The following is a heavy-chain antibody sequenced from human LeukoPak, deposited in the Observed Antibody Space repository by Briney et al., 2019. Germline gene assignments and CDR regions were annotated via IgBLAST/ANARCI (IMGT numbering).Heavy chain of an antibody. CDR2: INPNSGGT. D-gene: IGHD2-2*01. CDR1: GYTFTGYY. Sequence: ASVKVSCKASGYTFTGYYMHWVRQAPGQGLEWMGWINPNSGGTNYAQKFQGRVTMTRDTSISTAYMELSRLRSDDTAVYYCARGNIVVVPAASSDYWGQGTLVTVSS. J-gene: IGHJ4*02. CDR3: ARGNIVVVPAASSDY. V-gene: IGHV1-2*02.